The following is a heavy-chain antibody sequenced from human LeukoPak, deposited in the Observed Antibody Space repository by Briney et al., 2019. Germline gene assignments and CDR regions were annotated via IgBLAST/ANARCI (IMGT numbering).Heavy chain of an antibody. CDR1: GGSFSRYY. V-gene: IGHV4-34*01. D-gene: IGHD2-2*01. J-gene: IGHJ4*01. CDR2: INHSGST. Sequence: PSETLSLTCAVYGGSFSRYYWSWIRQPPGKGLEWIAEINHSGSTNYNPSLKSRVTISVDTAKNQFTLKLSSVTAADTAVYYCARGSVVPAAIDYWGHGTLVTVSS. CDR3: ARGSVVPAAIDY.